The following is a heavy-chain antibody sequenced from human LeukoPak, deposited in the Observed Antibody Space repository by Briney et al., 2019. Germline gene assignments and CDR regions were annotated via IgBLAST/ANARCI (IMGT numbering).Heavy chain of an antibody. V-gene: IGHV3-30*04. CDR2: ISYDGSNK. CDR3: ARAPKITMVRGVIFNYFDY. CDR1: GFTFSSYA. D-gene: IGHD3-10*01. J-gene: IGHJ4*02. Sequence: GGSLRLSCAASGFTFSSYATHWVRQAPGKGLEWVAVISYDGSNKYYADSVKGRFTISRDNSKNTLYLQMNSLRAEDTAVYYCARAPKITMVRGVIFNYFDYWGQGTLVTASS.